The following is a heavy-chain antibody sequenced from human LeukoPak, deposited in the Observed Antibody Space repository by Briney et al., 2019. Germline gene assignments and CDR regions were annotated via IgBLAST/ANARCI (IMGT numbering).Heavy chain of an antibody. Sequence: GGSLRLSCAASGFTVSTIYMSWVRQGPGKGLEWVAVISYDGSNKYYADSVKGRFTISRDNSKNTLYLQMSSLSAEDTAVYYCARTTTPHYYGSGSYALGYWGQGTLVTVPS. J-gene: IGHJ4*02. CDR1: GFTVSTIY. V-gene: IGHV3-30-3*01. CDR3: ARTTTPHYYGSGSYALGY. CDR2: ISYDGSNK. D-gene: IGHD3-10*01.